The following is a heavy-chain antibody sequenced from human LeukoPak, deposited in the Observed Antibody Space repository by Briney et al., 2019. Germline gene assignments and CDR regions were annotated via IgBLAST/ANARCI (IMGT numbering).Heavy chain of an antibody. CDR1: GFTFSSYE. V-gene: IGHV3-48*03. CDR3: APPPITLRFDI. D-gene: IGHD3-10*01. J-gene: IGHJ3*02. Sequence: GGSLRLSCAASGFTFSSYEMNWVRQAPGKGLEWVSYISSSGSTVYYADSVKGRFTISRDNAKNSLYLQMNSLRAEDTAVYYCAPPPITLRFDIWGQGTMVTVSS. CDR2: ISSSGSTV.